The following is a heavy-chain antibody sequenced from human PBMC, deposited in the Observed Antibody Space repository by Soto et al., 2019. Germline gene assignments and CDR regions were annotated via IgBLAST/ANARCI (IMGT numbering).Heavy chain of an antibody. V-gene: IGHV1-46*01. CDR1: GCTFTSYY. J-gene: IGHJ4*01. CDR3: ARAAQIGHGYSVYHTY. CDR2: INPSGGST. Sequence: AGKVRCKESGCTFTSYYIHWVRQAPGQGLEWVGLINPSGGSTTYAPKFQGRVTMTRDTSTSTVYMELNSLRSEDTAVYFCARAAQIGHGYSVYHTYWG. D-gene: IGHD5-12*01.